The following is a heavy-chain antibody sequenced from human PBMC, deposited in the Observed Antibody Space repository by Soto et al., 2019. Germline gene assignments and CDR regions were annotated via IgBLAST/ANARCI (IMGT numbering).Heavy chain of an antibody. J-gene: IGHJ4*02. CDR3: ARVPRRGSGGYDWVPIPHYSFDY. D-gene: IGHD5-12*01. CDR2: INRRGTT. Sequence: QVQLQQWGAGLLKPSETLSLTCAVYGEPFSGYYWSWIRQPPGKGLEWIGEINRRGTTNYNPSLKSRVTFSIDTSKNQFSRNVTSVTAADTAVYYCARVPRRGSGGYDWVPIPHYSFDYWGQGTLVTVSS. V-gene: IGHV4-34*01. CDR1: GEPFSGYY.